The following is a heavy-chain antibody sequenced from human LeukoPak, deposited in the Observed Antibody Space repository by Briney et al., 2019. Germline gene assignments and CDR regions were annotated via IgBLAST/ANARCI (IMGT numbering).Heavy chain of an antibody. V-gene: IGHV3-33*01. CDR3: ARAPEGYSYGYYYGMDV. CDR2: IWYDGSNK. Sequence: GGSLRLSCAASGFTFSSYGMHWVRQAPGKGLEGVAVIWYDGSNKYYADSVKGRFTISRDNSKNTLYLQMNSLRAEDTAVYYCARAPEGYSYGYYYGMDVWGKGTTVTVSS. J-gene: IGHJ6*04. D-gene: IGHD5-18*01. CDR1: GFTFSSYG.